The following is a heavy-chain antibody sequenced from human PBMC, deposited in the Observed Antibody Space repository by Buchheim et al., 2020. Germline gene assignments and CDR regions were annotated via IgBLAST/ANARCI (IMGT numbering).Heavy chain of an antibody. CDR1: GFTFSSYW. J-gene: IGHJ6*03. CDR3: GRHTAYGDWTSYMDV. Sequence: EVQLEESGGDLVQPGGSLRLSCAASGFTFSSYWMSWVRQAPGKGLEWVADMKYDGSEKYYVDSVEGRFTISRDNAKNSLYLHRNSLRADDTAVYYCGRHTAYGDWTSYMDVWGTGTT. CDR2: MKYDGSEK. V-gene: IGHV3-7*01. D-gene: IGHD4-17*01.